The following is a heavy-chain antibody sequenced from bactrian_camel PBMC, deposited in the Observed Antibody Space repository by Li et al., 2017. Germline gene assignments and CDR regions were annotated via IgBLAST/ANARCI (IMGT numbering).Heavy chain of an antibody. V-gene: IGHV3S53*01. CDR2: ISTNGHT. CDR1: GYTISSSC. Sequence: HVQLVESGGGSVQAGGSLRLSCAASGYTISSSCMGWYRQAPGNECEMVARISTNGHTNYADSVKGRFTISQDNSKNEVYLQMNSLKPEDAGMYYCAADWSCGYSGSWCSCPGDYWSQGTQVTVS. J-gene: IGHJ4*01. D-gene: IGHD3*01. CDR3: AADWSCGYSGSWCSCPGDY.